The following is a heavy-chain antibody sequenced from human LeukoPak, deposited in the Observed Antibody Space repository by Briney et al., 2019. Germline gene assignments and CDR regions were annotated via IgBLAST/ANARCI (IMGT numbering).Heavy chain of an antibody. V-gene: IGHV4-61*02. D-gene: IGHD6-13*01. CDR1: GGSISSGSYY. CDR2: IHTSGST. CDR3: ARESIAAAGFDY. Sequence: SETLSLTCTVSGGSISSGSYYWSWIRQPAGKGLEWIGRIHTSGSTNYNPSLKSRVTISVDTSKNQFSLKLSSVTAADTAVYYCARESIAAAGFDYWGQGTLVTVSS. J-gene: IGHJ4*02.